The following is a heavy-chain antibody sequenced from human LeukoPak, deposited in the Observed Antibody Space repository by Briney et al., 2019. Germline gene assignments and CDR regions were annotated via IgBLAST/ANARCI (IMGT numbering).Heavy chain of an antibody. CDR3: ARSSSDWSGYYYYGMDV. J-gene: IGHJ6*02. Sequence: NASETLSLTCTVSGGSISSYYWSWIRQPPGKGLEWIGYIYYSGSTNYNPSLKSRVTISVDTSKNQFSLKLSSVTAADTAVYYCARSSSDWSGYYYYGMDVWGQGTTVTVSS. V-gene: IGHV4-59*01. D-gene: IGHD6-19*01. CDR1: GGSISSYY. CDR2: IYYSGST.